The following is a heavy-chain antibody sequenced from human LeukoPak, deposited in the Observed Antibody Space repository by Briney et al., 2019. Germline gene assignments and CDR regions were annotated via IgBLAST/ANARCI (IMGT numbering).Heavy chain of an antibody. CDR1: GGSISSYY. CDR3: ARERRYSSGWYRDNYYYYYMDV. V-gene: IGHV4-59*12. Sequence: PSETLSLTCTVSGGSISSYYWSWIRQPPGKGLEWIGYIYYSGSTNYNPSLKSRVTISVDTSKNQFSLKLSSVTAADTAVYYCARERRYSSGWYRDNYYYYYMDVWGKGTTVTISS. D-gene: IGHD6-19*01. J-gene: IGHJ6*03. CDR2: IYYSGST.